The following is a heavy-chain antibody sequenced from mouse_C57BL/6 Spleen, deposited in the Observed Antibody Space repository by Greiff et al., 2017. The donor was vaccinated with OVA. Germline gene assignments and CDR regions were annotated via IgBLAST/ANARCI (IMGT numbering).Heavy chain of an antibody. J-gene: IGHJ2*01. CDR2: IYPRDGST. V-gene: IGHV1-85*01. Sequence: VQRVESGPELVKPGASVKLSCKASGYTFTSYDINWVKQRHGQGLEWIGWIYPRDGSTKYNEKFKGKATLTVDTSSSTAYMELHSLTSEDSAVYFCARNWVLYYFDYWGQGTTLTVSS. CDR3: ARNWVLYYFDY. D-gene: IGHD4-1*01. CDR1: GYTFTSYD.